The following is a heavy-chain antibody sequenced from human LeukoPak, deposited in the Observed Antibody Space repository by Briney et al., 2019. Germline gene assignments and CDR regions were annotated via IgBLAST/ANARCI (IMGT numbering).Heavy chain of an antibody. V-gene: IGHV5-51*01. J-gene: IGHJ4*02. Sequence: GESLKISCKGSGYSFTSYWIGWVRQMPGKGLEWMGIIYPGDSDTRYSPSFQGQVTISADKSIRTAYLQWSSLKASDTAMYYCARLPAERYFDWRTYYFDYWGQGTLVTVSS. CDR1: GYSFTSYW. CDR2: IYPGDSDT. CDR3: ARLPAERYFDWRTYYFDY. D-gene: IGHD3-9*01.